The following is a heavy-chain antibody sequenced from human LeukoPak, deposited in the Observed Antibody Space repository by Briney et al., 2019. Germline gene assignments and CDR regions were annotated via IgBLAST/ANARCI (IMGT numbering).Heavy chain of an antibody. D-gene: IGHD3-10*01. J-gene: IGHJ4*02. CDR3: ARETGLSGSTDY. CDR1: GYTFTSYV. V-gene: IGHV1-18*04. CDR2: ISAYNGNT. Sequence: ASVKDAFKESGYTFTSYVISWVRQAPGQGLEWMEWISAYNGNTNYAQKLQGRVTMTTDTSTSTDYMELRSQRSADTAVYYCARETGLSGSTDYWGQGTLVTVSS.